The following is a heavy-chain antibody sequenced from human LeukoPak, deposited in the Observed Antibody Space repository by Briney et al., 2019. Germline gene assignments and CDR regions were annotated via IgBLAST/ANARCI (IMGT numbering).Heavy chain of an antibody. CDR2: IYYSGST. CDR1: GVSISSHY. J-gene: IGHJ5*02. Sequence: SENLSFNSTGSGVSISSHYWSWIRQPPGQGLEGIGYIYYSGSTNYIPSVKSRVTISVDTSKNQFSLQLSSVTAADTAVYYCARASAARLYWFDPWGQGTLVTVSS. V-gene: IGHV4-59*11. D-gene: IGHD6-6*01. CDR3: ARASAARLYWFDP.